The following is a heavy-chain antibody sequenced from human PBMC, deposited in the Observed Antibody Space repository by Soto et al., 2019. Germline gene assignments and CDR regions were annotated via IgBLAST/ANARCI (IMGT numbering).Heavy chain of an antibody. D-gene: IGHD5-12*01. J-gene: IGHJ4*02. V-gene: IGHV3-49*03. Sequence: EVQLVESGGGLVQPGRSLRLSCTASGFTFGDYAMSWFRQAPGQGLEWVGFIRSKAYGGTTEYAASVKGRFTISRDDSKIIAYLQMNSLKTANTAVYYCTRVVSTIPDYGGQGTLVTVSS. CDR2: IRSKAYGGTT. CDR1: GFTFGDYA. CDR3: TRVVSTIPDY.